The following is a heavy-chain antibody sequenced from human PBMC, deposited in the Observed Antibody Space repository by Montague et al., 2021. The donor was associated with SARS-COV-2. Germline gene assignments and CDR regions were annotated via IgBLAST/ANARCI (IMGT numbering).Heavy chain of an antibody. CDR2: IYYSGST. D-gene: IGHD6-13*01. Sequence: SETLSLTCTVSGGSISSSSYYWGWLRQPPGKGLEWIGSIYYSGSTYCNPSLKGRVTISVDTSKNQFSLKLSSVTAADTAVYYCARVGRQQLVRLSGMDVWGQGTTVTVSS. CDR1: GGSISSSSYY. J-gene: IGHJ6*02. V-gene: IGHV4-39*07. CDR3: ARVGRQQLVRLSGMDV.